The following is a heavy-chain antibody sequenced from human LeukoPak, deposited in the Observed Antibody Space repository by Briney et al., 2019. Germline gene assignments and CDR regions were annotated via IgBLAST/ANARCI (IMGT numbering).Heavy chain of an antibody. CDR2: IYYGGST. V-gene: IGHV4-59*12. CDR3: ATGLLGYCSSPECYNDPVYYYYMDV. Sequence: PSATLSLTCTVSGTSISPYYWSWIRQSPGKGLEWIGYIYYGGSTNYNPSLKSRVTISVDMSKNQFSLRLSSMANADTAGYYCATGLLGYCSSPECYNDPVYYYYMDVWGKGTTVTVS. CDR1: GTSISPYY. D-gene: IGHD2-2*01. J-gene: IGHJ6*03.